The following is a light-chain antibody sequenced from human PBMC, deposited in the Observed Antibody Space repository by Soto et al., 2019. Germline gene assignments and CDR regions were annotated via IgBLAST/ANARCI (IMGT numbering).Light chain of an antibody. J-gene: IGKJ1*01. CDR1: QSVSSN. CDR3: QQYNNWVRT. V-gene: IGKV3-15*01. Sequence: EIVMTQSPATLSVSPGERATLSCRASQSVSSNLAWYQQKPGQAPRLLIYGASTRATGIPARFGGSGSGTEFTLTISRLQSEDFAVYYCQQYNNWVRTFGQGTKVEIK. CDR2: GAS.